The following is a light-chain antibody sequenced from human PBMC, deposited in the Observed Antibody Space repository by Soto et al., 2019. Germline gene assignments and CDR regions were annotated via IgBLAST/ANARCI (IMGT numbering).Light chain of an antibody. V-gene: IGKV3-11*01. CDR2: DAS. Sequence: EIALTQSPATLSLSAGERTTLSCRASQSVSSYLAWYQQKPGQAPRLLIYDASNRAAGIPARFSGSGSGTDFTLTISSLEPEDFAVYYCQQRSDWPLTFGGGTKVDIK. J-gene: IGKJ4*01. CDR3: QQRSDWPLT. CDR1: QSVSSY.